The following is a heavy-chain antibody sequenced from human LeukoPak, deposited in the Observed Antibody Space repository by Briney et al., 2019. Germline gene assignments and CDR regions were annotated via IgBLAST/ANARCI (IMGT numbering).Heavy chain of an antibody. CDR2: IKQDGSEK. Sequence: PGGSLRLSCVVSGFTFTDYYMSWVRQAPGKGLEWVADIKQDGSEKYYLDSVKGRFTISRDNAKNSVYLQMNSLRAEDTAVYYCASGYSGGWGFDYWGQGTLVTVSS. J-gene: IGHJ4*02. V-gene: IGHV3-7*01. CDR1: GFTFTDYY. CDR3: ASGYSGGWGFDY. D-gene: IGHD6-19*01.